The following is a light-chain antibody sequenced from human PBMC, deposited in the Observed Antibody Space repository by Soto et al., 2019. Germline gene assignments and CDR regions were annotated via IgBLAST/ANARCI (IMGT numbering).Light chain of an antibody. CDR3: HQYYTTPRLT. CDR1: QSVLYSSDNKNY. CDR2: WAS. Sequence: DIVMTQSPDSLALSLGERATMNCKSSQSVLYSSDNKNYLAWYQHKPGQPPKLLIYWASTRESGVPDRFSGSGSGTDFTLTISGLLADDVAVYYCHQYYTTPRLTFGGGTRVEI. V-gene: IGKV4-1*01. J-gene: IGKJ4*01.